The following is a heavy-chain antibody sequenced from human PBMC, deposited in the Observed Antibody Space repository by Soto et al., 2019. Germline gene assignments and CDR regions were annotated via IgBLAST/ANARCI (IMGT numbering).Heavy chain of an antibody. V-gene: IGHV5-10-1*01. J-gene: IGHJ6*02. D-gene: IGHD2-2*02. CDR1: GYSFTSYW. Sequence: PGESLKISCKGSGYSFTSYWISWVRQMPGKGLEWMGRIDPSDSYTNYSPSLQGHVTISADESISTAYLQWSSLKASDTAMYYCARRYCSSTSCFTDYYYGMDVWGQGTTVTVSS. CDR2: IDPSDSYT. CDR3: ARRYCSSTSCFTDYYYGMDV.